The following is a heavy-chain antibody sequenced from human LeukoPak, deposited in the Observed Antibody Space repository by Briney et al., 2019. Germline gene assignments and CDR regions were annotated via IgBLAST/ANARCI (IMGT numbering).Heavy chain of an antibody. CDR3: AKDLYFSMDV. CDR2: ISSSGTNT. Sequence: GGSPRLSCAASGFTFSNYEMNWVRQAPGKGLEWVSAISSSGTNTYYADSVKGRYTISRDNSKNMLFLQMNSLRAEDTAIYFCAKDLYFSMDVWGRGTTVTVSS. V-gene: IGHV3-23*01. CDR1: GFTFSNYE. J-gene: IGHJ6*03.